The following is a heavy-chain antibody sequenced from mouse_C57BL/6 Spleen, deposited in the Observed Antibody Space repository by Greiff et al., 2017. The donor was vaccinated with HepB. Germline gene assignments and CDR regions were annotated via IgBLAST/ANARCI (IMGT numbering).Heavy chain of an antibody. V-gene: IGHV3-6*01. CDR1: GYSITSGYY. CDR2: ISYDGSN. CDR3: ARVYYGTHYFDY. Sequence: EVQLQESGPGLVKPSQSLSLTCSVTGYSITSGYYWNWIRQFPGNKLEWMGYISYDGSNNYNPSLKNRISITRDTSKNQFFLKLNSVTTEDTATYYCARVYYGTHYFDYWGQGTTLTVSS. D-gene: IGHD1-1*01. J-gene: IGHJ2*01.